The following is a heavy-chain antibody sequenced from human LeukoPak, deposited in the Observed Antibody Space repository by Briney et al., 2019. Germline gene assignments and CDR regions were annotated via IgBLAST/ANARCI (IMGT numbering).Heavy chain of an antibody. J-gene: IGHJ4*02. CDR3: ARRGAPSKFYYFDS. CDR1: GGSLTTHY. CDR2: ASKTGNT. D-gene: IGHD1-26*01. V-gene: IGHV4-59*08. Sequence: SETLSLTCTVSGGSLTTHYWAWIRQPPGKGLEWIGFASKTGNTNYNPSLKSRVTISVDTSKSTFSLRLSSLTAADAAVYFCARRGAPSKFYYFDSWGQGTLVTVSS.